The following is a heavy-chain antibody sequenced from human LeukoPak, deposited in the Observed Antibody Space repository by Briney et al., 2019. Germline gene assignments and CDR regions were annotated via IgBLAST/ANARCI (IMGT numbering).Heavy chain of an antibody. CDR2: IYYSGST. CDR1: GGSISSSSYY. D-gene: IGHD3-22*01. Sequence: SETLSLTCTVSGGSISSSSYYWGWIRQPPGKGLEWIGSIYYSGSTYYNPSLKSRVTISVDKSKNQFSLKLGSVTAADTAVYYCARDRYYYDSSGAWVAFDIWGQGTMVTVSS. J-gene: IGHJ3*02. V-gene: IGHV4-39*07. CDR3: ARDRYYYDSSGAWVAFDI.